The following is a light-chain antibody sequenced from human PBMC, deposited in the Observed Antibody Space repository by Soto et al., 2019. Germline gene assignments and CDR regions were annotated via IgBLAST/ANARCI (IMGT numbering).Light chain of an antibody. CDR1: SRDVGGYDY. CDR3: SSYTSSATLI. V-gene: IGLV2-14*01. Sequence: QSALTQPASVSGSLGQSITIYCSGTSRDVGGYDYVSWYQQFPGKAPKLIIYEFTHRPSGVSYRFSASKSGNTASLTISGLQAEDEADYYCSSYTSSATLIFGGGTKLTVL. J-gene: IGLJ2*01. CDR2: EFT.